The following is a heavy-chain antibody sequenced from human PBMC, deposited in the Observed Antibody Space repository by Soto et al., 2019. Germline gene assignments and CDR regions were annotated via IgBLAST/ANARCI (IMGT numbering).Heavy chain of an antibody. CDR2: INSDGSST. Sequence: EVQLVESGGGLVQPGGSLRLSCAASGFTFSNYWMHWVRQAPGKGPVWVSRINSDGSSTSYADSVKGRITISRDNAKDTLSLQVNSLRAEDTAVYYCARDRGDYFACWGQGTLVTVSS. CDR3: ARDRGDYFAC. J-gene: IGHJ4*02. CDR1: GFTFSNYW. D-gene: IGHD4-17*01. V-gene: IGHV3-74*01.